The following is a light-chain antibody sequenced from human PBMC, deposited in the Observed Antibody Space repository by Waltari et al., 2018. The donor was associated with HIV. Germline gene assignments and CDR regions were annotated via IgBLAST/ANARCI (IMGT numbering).Light chain of an antibody. CDR3: QHHHSLPFS. Sequence: DIRMTQSPSFLSASLGDRVTITCQASRGIENYLSWYQHKPGKAPRLLIYDATELETGVPSRFSGSGSGTDFTFIITSLQSEDIATYFCQHHHSLPFSFGQGTKLDI. CDR2: DAT. J-gene: IGKJ2*03. CDR1: RGIENY. V-gene: IGKV1-33*01.